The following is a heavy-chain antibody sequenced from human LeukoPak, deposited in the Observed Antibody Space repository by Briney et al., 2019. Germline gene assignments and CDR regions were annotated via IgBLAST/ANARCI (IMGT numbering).Heavy chain of an antibody. CDR2: IIPIFGTA. V-gene: IGHV1-69*05. CDR3: ARVGGYYGSGSYYDY. CDR1: GGTFSSYA. J-gene: IGHJ4*02. D-gene: IGHD3-10*01. Sequence: ASVKVSCKASGGTFSSYAISWVRQAPGQGLEWMGGIIPIFGTANYAQKFQGRVTITTDESRSTAYMELSSLRSEDTAVYYCARVGGYYGSGSYYDYWGQGTLVTVSS.